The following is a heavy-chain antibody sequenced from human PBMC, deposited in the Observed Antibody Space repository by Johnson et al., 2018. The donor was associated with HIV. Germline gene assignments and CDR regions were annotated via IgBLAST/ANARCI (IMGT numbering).Heavy chain of an antibody. CDR1: GFTVSSNY. V-gene: IGHV3-53*01. D-gene: IGHD4-17*01. CDR2: IYSGGST. CDR3: ARGSGVLTGGDSDAFDI. J-gene: IGHJ3*02. Sequence: VQLVESGGGLIQPGGSLRLSCAASGFTVSSNYMSWVRQAPGKGLEWVSVIYSGGSTYYADSVQGRFTISRDNSKNTLYLQMNSLRAEDTAVYYCARGSGVLTGGDSDAFDIWGQGTMVTVSS.